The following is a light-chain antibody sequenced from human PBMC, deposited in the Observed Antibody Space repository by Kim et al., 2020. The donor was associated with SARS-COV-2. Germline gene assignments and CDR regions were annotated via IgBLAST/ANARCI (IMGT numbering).Light chain of an antibody. V-gene: IGLV3-1*01. Sequence: SYELTQPPSVSVSPGQTASITCSGDKLGDKYACWYQQKPGQSPVLVIYQDSKRPSGIPERFSGSNSGNTATLTISGTQAMDEADYYCQAWDSSTPLEFGG. CDR2: QDS. CDR1: KLGDKY. CDR3: QAWDSSTPLE. J-gene: IGLJ2*01.